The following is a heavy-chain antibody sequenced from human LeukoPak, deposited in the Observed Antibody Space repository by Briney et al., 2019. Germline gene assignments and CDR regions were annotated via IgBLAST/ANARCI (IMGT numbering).Heavy chain of an antibody. CDR3: ARRFTGIAAAGPTSFDY. J-gene: IGHJ4*02. Sequence: SSVKVSCKASGGTFSSYAISWVRQAPGQGLEWMGGIIPIFGTANYAQKFQGRVTITADESTSTAYMELSSLRSEDTAVYYCARRFTGIAAAGPTSFDYWGQGTLVTVSS. D-gene: IGHD6-13*01. CDR2: IIPIFGTA. V-gene: IGHV1-69*01. CDR1: GGTFSSYA.